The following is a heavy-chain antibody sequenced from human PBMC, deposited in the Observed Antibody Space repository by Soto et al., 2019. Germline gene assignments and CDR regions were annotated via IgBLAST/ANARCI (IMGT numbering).Heavy chain of an antibody. CDR2: IIPIFGTA. Sequence: ASVKVSCKASGGTFSSYAISWVRQAPGQGLEWMGGIIPIFGTANYAQKFQGRVTITADKSTSTAYMELSSLRSEDTAVYYCARDREMATSTGDAFDIWGQGTMVTVSS. D-gene: IGHD5-12*01. CDR1: GGTFSSYA. CDR3: ARDREMATSTGDAFDI. J-gene: IGHJ3*02. V-gene: IGHV1-69*06.